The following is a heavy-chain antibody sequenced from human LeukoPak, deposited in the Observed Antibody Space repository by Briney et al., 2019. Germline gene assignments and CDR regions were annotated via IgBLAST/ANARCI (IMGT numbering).Heavy chain of an antibody. D-gene: IGHD6-13*01. CDR2: FSGSGSST. J-gene: IGHJ4*02. CDR3: AKDGSSSWSPSFFDY. Sequence: GGSLRLSCAASGFTFSGYAMSWVRQAPGKWLDWFSAFSGSGSSTYYADSVKGRFTISRDYSKNTLYLQMNSLRAEDTALYYCAKDGSSSWSPSFFDYWGQGTLVTVSS. V-gene: IGHV3-23*01. CDR1: GFTFSGYA.